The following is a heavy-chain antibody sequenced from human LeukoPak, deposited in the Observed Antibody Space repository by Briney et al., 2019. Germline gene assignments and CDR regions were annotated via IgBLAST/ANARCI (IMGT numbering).Heavy chain of an antibody. D-gene: IGHD3-22*01. V-gene: IGHV4-4*02. Sequence: SETLSLTCAVSGGSISSSYWWSWIRQPPGKGLEWIGEIYHSGSTNYNLSLKSRVTISVDKSKNQFSLKLNSVTAADTAVYYCATEYSSSPHYWGQGALVTVSS. CDR2: IYHSGST. CDR1: GGSISSSYW. CDR3: ATEYSSSPHY. J-gene: IGHJ4*02.